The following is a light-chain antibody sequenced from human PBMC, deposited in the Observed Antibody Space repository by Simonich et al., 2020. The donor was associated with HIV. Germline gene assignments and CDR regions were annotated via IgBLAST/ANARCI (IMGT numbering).Light chain of an antibody. CDR2: GAS. CDR1: QSVTTTF. J-gene: IGKJ4*01. CDR3: QQYGTSST. Sequence: EIVMTQSPATLSVSPGERATLSCRASQSVTTTFVAWYQKKPGQAPRFLIDGASSRATCIPDRFSGRGSGTDFTLTISRLEPEDFAVYYCQQYGTSSTFGGGTKVEIK. V-gene: IGKV3-20*01.